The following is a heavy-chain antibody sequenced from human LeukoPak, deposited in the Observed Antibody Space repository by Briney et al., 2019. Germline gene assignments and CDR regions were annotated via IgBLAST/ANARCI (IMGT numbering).Heavy chain of an antibody. CDR3: ARDSPIAVAGIRHWYFDL. J-gene: IGHJ2*01. CDR2: TYYRSKWYN. Sequence: SQTLSLTCAISGDSVSSNSAAWNWIRQSPSRGLEWLGSTYYRSKWYNDYAVSVKSRITINPDTSKNQFSLQLNSVTPEDTAVCYCARDSPIAVAGIRHWYFDLWGRGTLVTVSS. D-gene: IGHD6-19*01. CDR1: GDSVSSNSAA. V-gene: IGHV6-1*01.